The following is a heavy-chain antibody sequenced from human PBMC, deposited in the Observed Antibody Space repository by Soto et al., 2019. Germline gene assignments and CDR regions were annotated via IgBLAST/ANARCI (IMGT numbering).Heavy chain of an antibody. Sequence: GGSLRLSCAASGFTFSSYGMHWVRQAPGKGLEWVAVISYDGSNKYYVDSVKGRFTISRDNSKNTLYLQMNSLRAEDTAVYYCAKEGYSSSWPNPGQRHFDYWGQGTLVTVSS. CDR3: AKEGYSSSWPNPGQRHFDY. CDR2: ISYDGSNK. CDR1: GFTFSSYG. J-gene: IGHJ4*02. D-gene: IGHD6-13*01. V-gene: IGHV3-30*18.